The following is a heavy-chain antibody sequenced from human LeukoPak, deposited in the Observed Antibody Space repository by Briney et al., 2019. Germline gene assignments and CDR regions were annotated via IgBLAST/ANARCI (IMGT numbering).Heavy chain of an antibody. D-gene: IGHD6-6*01. Sequence: SETLSLTCTVSGGSISNYYRSWIRQPPGKGLEWIGFIYYSEITNSNPSLKSRVTISVDTSKNQFSLKLSSVTAADTAVYYCARQKYSSSSHFDYWGQGTLVTVSS. CDR2: IYYSEIT. CDR1: GGSISNYY. J-gene: IGHJ4*02. V-gene: IGHV4-59*08. CDR3: ARQKYSSSSHFDY.